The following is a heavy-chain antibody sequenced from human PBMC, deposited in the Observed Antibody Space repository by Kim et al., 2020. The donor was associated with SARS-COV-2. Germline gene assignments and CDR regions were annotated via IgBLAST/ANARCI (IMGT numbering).Heavy chain of an antibody. Sequence: GGSLRLSCAASGFTFSSYAMSWVRQAPGKGLEWVSAISGSGGSTYYADSVKGRFTISRDNSKNTLYLQMNSLRAEDTAVYYCAKDASGVGASPGDYFDYWGQGTLVTVSS. CDR3: AKDASGVGASPGDYFDY. CDR1: GFTFSSYA. D-gene: IGHD1-26*01. J-gene: IGHJ4*02. V-gene: IGHV3-23*01. CDR2: ISGSGGST.